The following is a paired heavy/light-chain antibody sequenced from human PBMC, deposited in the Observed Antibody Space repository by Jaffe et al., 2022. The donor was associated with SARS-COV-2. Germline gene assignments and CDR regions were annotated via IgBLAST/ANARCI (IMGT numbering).Heavy chain of an antibody. Sequence: EVQLVESGGGLVRPGGSLRLSCAASTSTLNNYAMNWVRQAPGRGLEWVSIISRGGDLTYYGDSVKGRFIISRDNSKNMLYLQMNSLRAEDTAVYYCAGEGFSIWGQGTMVTVSA. CDR2: ISRGGDLT. CDR1: TSTLNNYA. V-gene: IGHV3-23*04. J-gene: IGHJ3*02. CDR3: AGEGFSI.
Light chain of an antibody. CDR3: SSYAGDNNYV. V-gene: IGLV2-8*01. CDR2: EVS. J-gene: IGLJ1*01. Sequence: QSALTQPPSASGSPGQSVTISCTGSSSDVGAYNFVSWYQQHSGKAPKLVLYEVSKRPSGVPDRFSGSKSGNTASLTVSGLQTDDEAHYYCSSYAGDNNYVFGTGTKVTVL. CDR1: SSDVGAYNF.